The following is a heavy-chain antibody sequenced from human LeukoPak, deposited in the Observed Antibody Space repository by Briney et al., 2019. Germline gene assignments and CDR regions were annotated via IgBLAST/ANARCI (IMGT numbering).Heavy chain of an antibody. CDR3: ARSYMGSGSAGQWFEESYFDY. CDR1: GDSINNNVYY. D-gene: IGHD3-10*01. CDR2: IYYSGST. Sequence: SETLSLTCTVSGDSINNNVYYWSWIRQPPGKGLEWIGYIYYSGSTNYNPSLKSRVTISVDTSKNQFSLKLSSVTAADTAVYYCARSYMGSGSAGQWFEESYFDYWGQGTLVTVSS. J-gene: IGHJ4*02. V-gene: IGHV4-61*08.